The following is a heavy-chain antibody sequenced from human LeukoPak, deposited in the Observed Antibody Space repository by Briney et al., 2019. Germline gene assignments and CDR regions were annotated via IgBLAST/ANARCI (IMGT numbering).Heavy chain of an antibody. CDR3: ARGAPLRDFWSGRPFDY. D-gene: IGHD3-3*01. CDR2: INPNSGGT. V-gene: IGHV1-2*04. Sequence: GASVKVSCTASGYTFTSYGISWVRQAPGQGLEWMGWINPNSGGTNYAQKFQGWVTMTRDTSISTAYMELSRLRSDDTAVYYCARGAPLRDFWSGRPFDYWGQGTLVTVSS. J-gene: IGHJ4*02. CDR1: GYTFTSYG.